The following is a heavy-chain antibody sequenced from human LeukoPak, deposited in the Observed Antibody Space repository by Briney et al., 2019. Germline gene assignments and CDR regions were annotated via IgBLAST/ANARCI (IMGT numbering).Heavy chain of an antibody. V-gene: IGHV1-69*01. CDR2: IIPIFGTA. J-gene: IGHJ6*02. D-gene: IGHD3-3*01. CDR3: ARPRVRFLEWLLYGDYYYGMDV. CDR1: GGTFISYA. Sequence: GSSVKVSCKASGGTFISYAISWVRQAPGQGLEWMGGIIPIFGTANYAQKFQGRVTITADESTSTAYMGLSSLRSEDTAVYYCARPRVRFLEWLLYGDYYYGMDVWGQGTTVTVSS.